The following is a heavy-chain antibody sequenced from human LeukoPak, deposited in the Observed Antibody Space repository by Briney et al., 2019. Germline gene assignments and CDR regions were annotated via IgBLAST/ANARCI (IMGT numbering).Heavy chain of an antibody. CDR3: ARDSGTGWNY. D-gene: IGHD3/OR15-3a*01. V-gene: IGHV3-7*01. Sequence: PGGSLRLSCAASGFTFSSYWMSWVHQAPGKGLEWVASIKQDGSDKYYVDSVKGRFTISRDNAKNSVYLQMNSLRAEDTAVFYCARDSGTGWNYWGQGTLVTVSS. CDR2: IKQDGSDK. J-gene: IGHJ4*02. CDR1: GFTFSSYW.